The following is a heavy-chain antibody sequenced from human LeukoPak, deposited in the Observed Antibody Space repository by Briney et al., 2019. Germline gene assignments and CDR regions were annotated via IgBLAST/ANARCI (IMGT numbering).Heavy chain of an antibody. CDR2: IGTAGDT. CDR3: ARRAAARGAYWYFDL. CDR1: GFTFSSYD. D-gene: IGHD6-13*01. Sequence: GGSLRLSCAASGFTFSSYDMHWVRQATGKGLEWVSAIGTAGDTYYPGSVKGRFTISRENAKNSLYLQMNSLRAGDTAVYYCARRAAARGAYWYFDLWGRGTLVTVSS. V-gene: IGHV3-13*01. J-gene: IGHJ2*01.